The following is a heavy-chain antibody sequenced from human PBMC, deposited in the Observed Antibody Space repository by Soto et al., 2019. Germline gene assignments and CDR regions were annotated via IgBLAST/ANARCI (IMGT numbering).Heavy chain of an antibody. CDR1: GYTFTSYG. J-gene: IGHJ6*02. V-gene: IGHV1-18*04. CDR3: ARDQGSSVEYYYYGMDV. CDR2: ISAYNGNT. D-gene: IGHD1-26*01. Sequence: ASVKVSCKASGYTFTSYGISWVRQAPGQGLEWMGWISAYNGNTNYAQKLQGRVTMTTDTSTSTAYMELRSLRSDDTAVYYCARDQGSSVEYYYYGMDVWGQGTTVTVSS.